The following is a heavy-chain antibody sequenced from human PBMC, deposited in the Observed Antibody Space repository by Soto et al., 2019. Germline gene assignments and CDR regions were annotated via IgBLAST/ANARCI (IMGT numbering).Heavy chain of an antibody. CDR3: AREDSSSYYYYYMDV. J-gene: IGHJ6*03. CDR1: GGSVSSGSYY. Sequence: SETLSLTCTVSGGSVSSGSYYWSWIRQPPGKGLEWIGYIYYSGSTNYNPSLKSRVTISVDTSKNQFSLKLSSVTAADTAVYYCAREDSSSYYYYYMDVWGKGTTVTVSS. V-gene: IGHV4-61*01. CDR2: IYYSGST. D-gene: IGHD6-6*01.